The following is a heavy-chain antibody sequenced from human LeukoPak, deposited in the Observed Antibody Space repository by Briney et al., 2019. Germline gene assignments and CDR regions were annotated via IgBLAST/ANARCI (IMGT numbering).Heavy chain of an antibody. CDR3: AKDIGDGYNYFDY. Sequence: GGSLRLSCAASGFTFDDYTLPWVRKAPGKGLEWVSLISWDGGSTYYADSVKGRFTISRDNSKNSLYLQMNSLRTEDTALYYCAKDIGDGYNYFDYWGQGTLVTVSS. V-gene: IGHV3-43*01. CDR1: GFTFDDYT. J-gene: IGHJ4*02. D-gene: IGHD5-24*01. CDR2: ISWDGGST.